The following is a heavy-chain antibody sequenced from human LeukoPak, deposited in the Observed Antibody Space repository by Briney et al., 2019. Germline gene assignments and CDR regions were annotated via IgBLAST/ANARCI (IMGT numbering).Heavy chain of an antibody. D-gene: IGHD2/OR15-2a*01. J-gene: IGHJ6*03. Sequence: SETLSLTCTVSGGSISSYYWSWIRQPPGKGLEWIGYIYYSGSTNYNPSLKSRVTISVDTSKNQFSLKLSSVTAADAAVYYCARAGFYASVNQYYYYYYMDVWGTGTTVTVSS. CDR3: ARAGFYASVNQYYYYYYMDV. CDR2: IYYSGST. CDR1: GGSISSYY. V-gene: IGHV4-59*12.